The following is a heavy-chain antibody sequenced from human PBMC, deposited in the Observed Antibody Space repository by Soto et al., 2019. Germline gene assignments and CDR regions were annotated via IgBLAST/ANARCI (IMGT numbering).Heavy chain of an antibody. CDR1: GSTFTGHY. CDR2: INPNSGTT. V-gene: IGHV1-2*02. D-gene: IGHD6-13*01. Sequence: ASVKVSCKASGSTFTGHYIHWVRQAPGQGLEWMGWINPNSGTTKYAQKFQGRVTLTRETSITTAYMELNSLKSDDTAVYYCARAGIAAAGSGEYSMDVWGQGTTVAVSS. J-gene: IGHJ6*02. CDR3: ARAGIAAAGSGEYSMDV.